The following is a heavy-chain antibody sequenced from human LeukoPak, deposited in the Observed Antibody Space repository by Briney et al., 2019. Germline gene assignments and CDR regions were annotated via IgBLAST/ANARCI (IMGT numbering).Heavy chain of an antibody. Sequence: ASVTVSCKASGYTFSDYYMHWVRQAPGQGLEWMGRINPNNGGTNFAQKFQGRVTMTRDTSISTAYMELSGLRSDDTAVYYCARVGPDTYCSGGSCYVDYWGQGTLVTVST. CDR3: ARVGPDTYCSGGSCYVDY. CDR1: GYTFSDYY. V-gene: IGHV1-2*02. D-gene: IGHD2-15*01. J-gene: IGHJ4*02. CDR2: INPNNGGT.